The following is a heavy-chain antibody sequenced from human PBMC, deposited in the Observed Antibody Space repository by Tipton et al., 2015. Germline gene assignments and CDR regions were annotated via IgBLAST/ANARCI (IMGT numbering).Heavy chain of an antibody. CDR3: VKDGYYYDNSGYSPLDY. V-gene: IGHV3-53*01. Sequence: SLRLSCAASGFSVRSNDMNWVRQAPGQGLEWVSFISTEGTTIYADSMKGRFTISRDTSKNTLYLQMHNLGVEDTAVYYCVKDGYYYDNSGYSPLDYWGQGTLVTVSS. J-gene: IGHJ4*02. CDR1: GFSVRSND. CDR2: ISTEGTT. D-gene: IGHD3-22*01.